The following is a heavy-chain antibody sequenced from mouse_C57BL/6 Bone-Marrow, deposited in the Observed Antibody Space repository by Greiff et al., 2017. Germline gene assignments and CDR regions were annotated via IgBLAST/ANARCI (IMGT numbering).Heavy chain of an antibody. Sequence: QVHVKQSGAELARPGASVKLSCKASGYTFTSYGISWVKQRTGQGLEWIGEIYPRSGNTYYNEKFKGKATLTADKSSSTAYMELRSLTSEDSAVYFCAMTTRYAMDYWGQGTSVTVSS. CDR3: AMTTRYAMDY. CDR1: GYTFTSYG. V-gene: IGHV1-81*01. J-gene: IGHJ4*01. D-gene: IGHD2-13*01. CDR2: IYPRSGNT.